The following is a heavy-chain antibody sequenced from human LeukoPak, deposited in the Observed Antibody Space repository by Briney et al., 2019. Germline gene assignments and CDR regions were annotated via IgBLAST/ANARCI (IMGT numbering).Heavy chain of an antibody. D-gene: IGHD2-15*01. Sequence: SGGSLRLSCAASGFTFSSYGMHWVRQAPGKGLEWVAFIRYDGSNKYYADSVKGRFTISRDNSKNTLYLQMNSLRAEDTAVYYCAKRAKYCSGGSCSYDAFDIWGQGTMVTVSS. CDR1: GFTFSSYG. V-gene: IGHV3-30*02. J-gene: IGHJ3*02. CDR2: IRYDGSNK. CDR3: AKRAKYCSGGSCSYDAFDI.